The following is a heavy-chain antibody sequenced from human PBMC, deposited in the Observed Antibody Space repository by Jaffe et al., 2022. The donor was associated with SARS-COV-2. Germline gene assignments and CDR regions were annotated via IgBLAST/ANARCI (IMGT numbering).Heavy chain of an antibody. V-gene: IGHV3-9*01. CDR1: GFTFDDYA. D-gene: IGHD4-17*01. Sequence: EVHLVESGGGQVQPGRSLRLSCAASGFTFDDYAMHWVRQAPGKGLEWVAGISWNSGSIGYADSVMGRFTISRDNAKNSLYLQVDSLRAEDTALYYCVKSMTLAVTKPYYFYYIDVWGKGTTVTVSS. J-gene: IGHJ6*03. CDR2: ISWNSGSI. CDR3: VKSMTLAVTKPYYFYYIDV.